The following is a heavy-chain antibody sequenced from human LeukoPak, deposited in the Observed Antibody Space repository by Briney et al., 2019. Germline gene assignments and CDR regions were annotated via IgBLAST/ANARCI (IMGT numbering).Heavy chain of an antibody. CDR2: LNGDVSDP. CDR3: ARAQYNSGGLIGL. CDR1: GFTLSSYW. D-gene: IGHD6-25*01. J-gene: IGHJ4*02. V-gene: IGHV3-74*01. Sequence: GGSLRLSCAASGFTLSSYWMHWVRQVPGKGLVLVARLNGDVSDPTYADSVKGRFTISGDNAKNTLYLQMNSLRAEDTALYYCARAQYNSGGLIGLWGQGTLVTVSS.